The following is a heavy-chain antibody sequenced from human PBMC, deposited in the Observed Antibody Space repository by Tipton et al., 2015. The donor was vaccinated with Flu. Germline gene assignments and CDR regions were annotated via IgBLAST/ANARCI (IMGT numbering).Heavy chain of an antibody. CDR1: GGSISSHY. V-gene: IGHV4-59*11. J-gene: IGHJ3*02. CDR2: IYYSGSI. Sequence: TLSLTCTVSGGSISSHYWSWIRQPPGKGLEWIGYIYYSGSISYNPSLKSRVTISVDTSKNQFSLKLSSVTAADTAVYYCAREWGDAFDSWGQGTMVTVSS. D-gene: IGHD3-16*01. CDR3: AREWGDAFDS.